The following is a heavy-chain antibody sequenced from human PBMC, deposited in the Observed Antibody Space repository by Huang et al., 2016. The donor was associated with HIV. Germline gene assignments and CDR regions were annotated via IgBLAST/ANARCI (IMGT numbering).Heavy chain of an antibody. V-gene: IGHV3-21*01. D-gene: IGHD2-15*01. CDR2: SSGSGSAR. CDR1: GFLFTTFT. CDR3: ARGGPVGYFNL. J-gene: IGHJ4*03. Sequence: EVQLEESGGALVKPGGSLRLSCVATGFLFTTFTMHWVRQARGKGLGWVAYSSGSGSARYYADAVKGRFTISRDNTKKSLYLQMSSLSVDDTAFYFCARGGPVGYFNLWGHGTLVSVSS.